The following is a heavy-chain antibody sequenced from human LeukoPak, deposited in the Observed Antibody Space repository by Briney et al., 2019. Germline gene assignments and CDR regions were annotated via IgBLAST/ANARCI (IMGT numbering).Heavy chain of an antibody. J-gene: IGHJ4*02. Sequence: PSGTLSLTCAVSGGSISSSNWWSWVRQPPGKGLEWIGEIYHSGSTNYNPSLKSRLTISVDKSKNQFSLNLSSVTAADTAVYYCAATVTPSAFDYWGQGTLVTVSS. CDR1: GGSISSSNW. CDR3: AATVTPSAFDY. V-gene: IGHV4-4*02. D-gene: IGHD4-17*01. CDR2: IYHSGST.